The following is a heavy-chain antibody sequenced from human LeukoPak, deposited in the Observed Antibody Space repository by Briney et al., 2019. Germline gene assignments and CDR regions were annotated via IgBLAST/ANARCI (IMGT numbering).Heavy chain of an antibody. D-gene: IGHD1-26*01. Sequence: PSETLSLTCTVSGGSISSTSYYWGWIRQPPGKGLEWIGSIYYSGSTYYNPSLKSRVTMSVDTSKNQFSLKLSSVTAADTAVYYCARRLRGGNYGGEGYWGQGTLVTVSS. CDR1: GGSISSTSYY. CDR3: ARRLRGGNYGGEGY. V-gene: IGHV4-39*01. J-gene: IGHJ4*02. CDR2: IYYSGST.